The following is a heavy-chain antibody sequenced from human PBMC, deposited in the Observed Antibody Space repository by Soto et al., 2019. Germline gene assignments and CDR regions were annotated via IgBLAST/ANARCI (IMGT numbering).Heavy chain of an antibody. V-gene: IGHV4-31*03. CDR3: ARSLGVGYCSGGSCFNWFDP. J-gene: IGHJ5*02. D-gene: IGHD2-15*01. CDR2: IYYSGST. CDR1: GGSISSGGYY. Sequence: QVQLQESGPGLVKPSQTLSLTCTVSGGSISSGGYYWSWIRQHPGKGLEWIGYIYYSGSTYYNPSLKSRVTIPLDPSXXQXSXXLSSVPAADAAVYYCARSLGVGYCSGGSCFNWFDPWGQGPLVTVSS.